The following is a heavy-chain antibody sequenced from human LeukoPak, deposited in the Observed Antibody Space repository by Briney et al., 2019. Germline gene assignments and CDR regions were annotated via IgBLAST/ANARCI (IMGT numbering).Heavy chain of an antibody. D-gene: IGHD1-1*01. Sequence: GGSLRLSCAASGFTFSSYAMSWVRQAPGKGLEWVSAISGSGGSTYYADSVKGRFTISRDNSKNTLYLQMNSLRAEDTAVYYCANYRWNQENYFDCWGQGTLVTVSS. CDR2: ISGSGGST. V-gene: IGHV3-23*01. CDR1: GFTFSSYA. CDR3: ANYRWNQENYFDC. J-gene: IGHJ4*02.